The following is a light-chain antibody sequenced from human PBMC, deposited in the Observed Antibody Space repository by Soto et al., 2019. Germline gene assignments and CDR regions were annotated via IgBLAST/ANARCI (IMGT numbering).Light chain of an antibody. Sequence: EIVFTQSPGTLSLSPGERATLSCRASQSVNSNYLAWYQQKHGQAPRLIIYGASSRDTGIPDRFSGSGSGTEFTLTISRLEPEDFEVYYCQQYGSSPSTFGQGTKV. J-gene: IGKJ1*01. V-gene: IGKV3-20*01. CDR2: GAS. CDR3: QQYGSSPST. CDR1: QSVNSNY.